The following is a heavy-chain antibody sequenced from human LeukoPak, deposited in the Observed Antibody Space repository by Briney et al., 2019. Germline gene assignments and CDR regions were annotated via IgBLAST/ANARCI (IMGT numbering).Heavy chain of an antibody. CDR1: GYTFTGKF. CDR3: ARDREGLAYFDF. Sequence: ASVRVSCKASGYTFTGKFIHWVRQAPGRGLEWIGWIDPNSGDTDYAQKFQGRVTMTRDTSIATAYMDLSRLISDDTAVYYCARDREGLAYFDFWGQGTLVTVSS. D-gene: IGHD3/OR15-3a*01. V-gene: IGHV1-2*02. CDR2: IDPNSGDT. J-gene: IGHJ4*02.